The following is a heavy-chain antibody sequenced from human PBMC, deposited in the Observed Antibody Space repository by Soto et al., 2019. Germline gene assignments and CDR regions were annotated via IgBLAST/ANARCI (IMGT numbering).Heavy chain of an antibody. Sequence: PSETLSLTCTVSGGSISSYYWSWIRQPPGKGLEWIGYIYYSGSTNYNPSLKSRVTISVDTSKNQFSLKLSSVTAADTAVYYCARLLRHNYYGMDVWGQGTTVTVSS. J-gene: IGHJ6*02. D-gene: IGHD5-12*01. V-gene: IGHV4-59*08. CDR2: IYYSGST. CDR1: GGSISSYY. CDR3: ARLLRHNYYGMDV.